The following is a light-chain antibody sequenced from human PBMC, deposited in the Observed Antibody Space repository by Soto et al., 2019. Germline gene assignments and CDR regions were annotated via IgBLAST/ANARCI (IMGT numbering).Light chain of an antibody. J-gene: IGKJ5*01. CDR3: QQRSTWPRT. CDR1: QSVSSY. Sequence: EIVLTQSPATLSLSPGERATLSCRASQSVSSYLAWYQQKPGQAPRLLIYDASNRATGIPARFSGSGSGTDFTLTISSLEPEDCAVYYCQQRSTWPRTFGQGTRLEI. V-gene: IGKV3-11*01. CDR2: DAS.